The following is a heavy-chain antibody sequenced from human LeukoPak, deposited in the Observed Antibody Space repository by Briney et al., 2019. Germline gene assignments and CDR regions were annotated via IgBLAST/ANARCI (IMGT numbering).Heavy chain of an antibody. CDR3: ARDSGWYYFDY. CDR2: IYYSGGT. D-gene: IGHD6-25*01. Sequence: SETLSLTCTVSGGSISSYYWSWIRQPPGKGLEWIGYIYYSGGTNYNPSLKSRVTISVDTSKNQFSLKLSSVTAADTAVYYCARDSGWYYFDYWGQGTLVTVSS. V-gene: IGHV4-59*01. CDR1: GGSISSYY. J-gene: IGHJ4*02.